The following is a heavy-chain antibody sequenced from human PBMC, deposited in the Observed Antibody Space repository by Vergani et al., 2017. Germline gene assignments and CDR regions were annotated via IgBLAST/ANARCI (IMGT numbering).Heavy chain of an antibody. J-gene: IGHJ6*02. D-gene: IGHD3-10*01. V-gene: IGHV4-34*01. CDR2: INHSGST. Sequence: QVQLQQWGAGLLKPSETLSLTCAVYGGSFSGYYWSWIRQPPGKGLEWIGEINHSGSTNYNPSLKSRVTISVDTSKNLFSLKLSSVTAADTAVYYCARARRYMVRGVIIKRYYYYGMDVWGQGTTVTVSS. CDR1: GGSFSGYY. CDR3: ARARRYMVRGVIIKRYYYYGMDV.